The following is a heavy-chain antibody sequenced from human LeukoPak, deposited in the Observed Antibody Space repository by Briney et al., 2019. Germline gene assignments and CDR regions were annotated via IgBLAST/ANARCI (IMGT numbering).Heavy chain of an antibody. D-gene: IGHD3-10*01. Sequence: GASVKVSCKASGYTFTSYDVNWVRQATGQGLEWMGWMNPNSGNTGYAQKFQGRVTMTRNTSISTAYMELSSLRSEDTAVYYCARGPRFWRYLSYWGQGTLVTVSS. CDR2: MNPNSGNT. J-gene: IGHJ4*02. CDR3: ARGPRFWRYLSY. CDR1: GYTFTSYD. V-gene: IGHV1-8*01.